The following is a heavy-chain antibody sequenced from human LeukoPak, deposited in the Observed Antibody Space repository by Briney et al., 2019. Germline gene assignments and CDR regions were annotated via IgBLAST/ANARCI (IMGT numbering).Heavy chain of an antibody. CDR1: GFTFSSYD. Sequence: AGGSLRLSCAASGFTFSSYDMHWVRQATGKGLEWVSVIGTAGDTYYPGSVKGRFTISRENAKNSLYLQMNSLRAGDTAVYYCARDGRGYCSSTSCSGGWYFDLWGRGTLVTVSS. D-gene: IGHD2-2*01. J-gene: IGHJ2*01. CDR2: IGTAGDT. CDR3: ARDGRGYCSSTSCSGGWYFDL. V-gene: IGHV3-13*01.